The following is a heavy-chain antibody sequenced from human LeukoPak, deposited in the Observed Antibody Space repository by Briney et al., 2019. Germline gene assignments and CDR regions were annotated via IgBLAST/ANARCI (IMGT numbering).Heavy chain of an antibody. D-gene: IGHD6-19*01. J-gene: IGHJ4*02. CDR3: ARGEVAVAGTDFDY. CDR2: INHSGST. V-gene: IGHV4-34*01. Sequence: PSETLSLTCAVYGGSFSGYYWSWIRQPPGKGLEWIGEINHSGSTNYNLSLKSRVTISVDTSKNQFSLKLSSVTAADTAVYYCARGEVAVAGTDFDYWGQGTLVTVSS. CDR1: GGSFSGYY.